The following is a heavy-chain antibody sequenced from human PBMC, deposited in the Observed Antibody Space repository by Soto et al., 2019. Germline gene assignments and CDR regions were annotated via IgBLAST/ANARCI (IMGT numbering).Heavy chain of an antibody. CDR1: GFTFSSYA. J-gene: IGHJ5*02. D-gene: IGHD3-10*01. Sequence: PGGSLRLSCAASGFTFSSYAMSWVRQAPGKGLEWVSAISGSGGSTYYADSVKGRFTISRDNSKNTLYLQMNSLRAEDTAVYYCAIAALWFRELGYLDPWGQGTLVSVSS. CDR3: AIAALWFRELGYLDP. CDR2: ISGSGGST. V-gene: IGHV3-23*01.